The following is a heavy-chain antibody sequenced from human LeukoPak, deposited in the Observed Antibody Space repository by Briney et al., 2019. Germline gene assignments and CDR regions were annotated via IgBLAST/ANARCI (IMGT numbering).Heavy chain of an antibody. J-gene: IGHJ4*02. Sequence: QPGGSLRLSCAASGFTFSTYWMSWVRQAPGKGLEWVATIKQDGNEKHSVDSVKGRFAISRDNAKNSLYLQVDSLRAEDTALYFCVRGCGRSSCPYYFDYWGQGTLVTVSS. CDR3: VRGCGRSSCPYYFDY. V-gene: IGHV3-7*03. CDR1: GFTFSTYW. CDR2: IKQDGNEK. D-gene: IGHD2-2*01.